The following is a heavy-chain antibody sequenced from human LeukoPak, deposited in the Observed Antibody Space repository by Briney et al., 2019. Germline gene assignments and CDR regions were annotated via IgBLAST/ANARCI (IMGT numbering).Heavy chain of an antibody. J-gene: IGHJ4*02. CDR1: GFTFSSYA. D-gene: IGHD3-16*02. CDR2: ISYDGSNK. V-gene: IGHV3-30-3*01. Sequence: GRSLRLSCAASGFTFSSYAMHWVRQAPGKGLEWVAVISYDGSNKYYADSVKGRFTISRDNSKNTLYLQMNSQRAEDTAVYYCARVSGVIAHLDCWGQGTLVTVSS. CDR3: ARVSGVIAHLDC.